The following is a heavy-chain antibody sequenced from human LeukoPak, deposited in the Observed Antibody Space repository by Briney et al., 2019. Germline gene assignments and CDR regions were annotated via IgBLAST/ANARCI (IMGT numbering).Heavy chain of an antibody. Sequence: SETLSLTCTVSGGSISSYYWSWIRQPPGKGLEWIGYIYYSGSTNYNPSLKSRVTISVDTSKNQSSLKLNPVTAADTAVYYCTRRRVIATGFDYWGQGALVTVSS. CDR2: IYYSGST. CDR3: TRRRVIATGFDY. V-gene: IGHV4-59*01. CDR1: GGSISSYY. D-gene: IGHD3-16*02. J-gene: IGHJ4*02.